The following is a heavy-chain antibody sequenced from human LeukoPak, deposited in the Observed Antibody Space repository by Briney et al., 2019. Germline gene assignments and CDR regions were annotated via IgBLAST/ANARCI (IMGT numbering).Heavy chain of an antibody. CDR1: GGSFSGNF. CDR3: ARRGVVVAGIERVDAFDI. CDR2: INYSGST. J-gene: IGHJ3*02. Sequence: SETLSLTCAVYGGSFSGNFWTWIRQPPGKGLEWNGEINYSGSTNYNPSLKSRVTISLDTSKKQFSLRLTSVTAADTAVYYCARRGVVVAGIERVDAFDIWGLGTMVTVSS. V-gene: IGHV4-34*01. D-gene: IGHD6-19*01.